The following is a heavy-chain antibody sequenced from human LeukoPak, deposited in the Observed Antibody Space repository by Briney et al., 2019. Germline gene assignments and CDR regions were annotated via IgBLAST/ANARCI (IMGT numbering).Heavy chain of an antibody. CDR3: AKAPGSYYSDWYFDL. D-gene: IGHD1-26*01. V-gene: IGHV3-7*03. Sequence: GGSLRLSCAASGFTFSSYWMSWVRQAPGKGLEWVANIKQDGSEKYYVDSVKGRFTISRDNAKNSLYLQMNSLRAEDTALYYCAKAPGSYYSDWYFDLWGRGTLVTVSS. CDR1: GFTFSSYW. J-gene: IGHJ2*01. CDR2: IKQDGSEK.